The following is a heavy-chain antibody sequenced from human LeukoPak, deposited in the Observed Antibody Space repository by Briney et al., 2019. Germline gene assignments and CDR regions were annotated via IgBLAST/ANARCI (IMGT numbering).Heavy chain of an antibody. Sequence: GGSLRLSCAASGFIFSSYGMHWVRQAPGKGLEWVAVISYDGSNKYYADSVKGRFTISRDNSKNTLYLQMNSLRAEDTAVYYCAGGSAFDYWGQGTLVTVSS. CDR1: GFIFSSYG. D-gene: IGHD2-2*01. J-gene: IGHJ4*02. CDR3: AGGSAFDY. V-gene: IGHV3-30*03. CDR2: ISYDGSNK.